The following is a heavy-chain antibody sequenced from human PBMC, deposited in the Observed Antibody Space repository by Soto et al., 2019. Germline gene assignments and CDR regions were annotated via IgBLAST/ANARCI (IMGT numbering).Heavy chain of an antibody. Sequence: SVKVSCKASGGTFSSYTISWVRQAPGQGLEWMGRIIPILGIANYAQKFQGRVTITRDTSASTAYMELSSLRSEDTAVYYCARAWVVVTAPDYWGQGTLVTVSS. CDR2: IIPILGIA. CDR1: GGTFSSYT. V-gene: IGHV1-69*02. J-gene: IGHJ4*02. D-gene: IGHD2-21*02. CDR3: ARAWVVVTAPDY.